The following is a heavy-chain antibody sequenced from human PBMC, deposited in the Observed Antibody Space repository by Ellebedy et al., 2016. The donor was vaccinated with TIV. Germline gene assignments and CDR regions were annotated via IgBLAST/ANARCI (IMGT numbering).Heavy chain of an antibody. V-gene: IGHV5-51*01. CDR1: GYSFTSYW. CDR3: VRGPLGYCSGGSCSADY. CDR2: IYPGDSNT. D-gene: IGHD2-15*01. Sequence: GESLKISCKGSGYSFTSYWIGWVRQMPGKGLEWMGNIYPGDSNTAYSPSFQGQVTISADKSISSAYLPWSSLKASDTAMYYCVRGPLGYCSGGSCSADYWGQGTLVTVSS. J-gene: IGHJ4*02.